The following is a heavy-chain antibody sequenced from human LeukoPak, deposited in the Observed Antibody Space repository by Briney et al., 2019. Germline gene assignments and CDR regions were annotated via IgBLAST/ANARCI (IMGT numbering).Heavy chain of an antibody. CDR3: ARAPEPTTNGFDY. CDR2: IYYSGST. V-gene: IGHV4-59*12. D-gene: IGHD1-14*01. Sequence: NASETLSLTCTVSGGSISSYYWSWLRQPPGKGLEWIGYIYYSGSTNYNPSLKSRVTISVDKSTNHFSLKLTSLPAADTAVYYCARAPEPTTNGFDYWGQGILVTVSS. J-gene: IGHJ4*02. CDR1: GGSISSYY.